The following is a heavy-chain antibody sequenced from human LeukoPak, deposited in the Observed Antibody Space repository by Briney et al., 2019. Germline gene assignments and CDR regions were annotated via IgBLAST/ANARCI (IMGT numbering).Heavy chain of an antibody. V-gene: IGHV4-61*02. J-gene: IGHJ6*03. CDR1: GGSISSGSYY. D-gene: IGHD3-9*01. CDR2: IYTSGST. CDR3: ATGPNYDILTGYHPPNYYYYYMDV. Sequence: SETLSLTCTVSGGSISSGSYYWSWIRQPAGKGLEWIGCIYTSGSTNYNPSLKSRVTISVDTSKNQFSLKLSSVTAADTAVYYCATGPNYDILTGYHPPNYYYYYMDVWGKGTTVTISS.